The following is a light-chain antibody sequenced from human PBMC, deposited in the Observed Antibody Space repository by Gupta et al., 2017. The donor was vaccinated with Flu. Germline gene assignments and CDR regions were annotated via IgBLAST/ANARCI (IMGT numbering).Light chain of an antibody. J-gene: IGLJ1*01. V-gene: IGLV3-1*01. CDR2: QDT. CDR3: HESDSNTANYV. CDR1: KWGDKC. Sequence: SYELTQPPSVSVSPGQTANITCSGDKWGDKCDCWDQQKPGQSPMLVIYQDTKRSSGIPERVSGSNAATTATLTTSGTQALEEADDYCHESDSNTANYVFGPGTKLNVL.